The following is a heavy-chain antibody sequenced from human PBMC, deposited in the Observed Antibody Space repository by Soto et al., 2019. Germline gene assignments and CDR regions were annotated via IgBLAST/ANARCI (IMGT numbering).Heavy chain of an antibody. CDR3: AREDYDILTGRTRPPDY. CDR2: IYHSGST. CDR1: GGSISSGGYS. J-gene: IGHJ4*02. V-gene: IGHV4-30-2*01. D-gene: IGHD3-9*01. Sequence: QLQLQESGSGLVKPSQTLSLTCAVSGGSISSGGYSWSWIRQPPGKGLEWIGYIYHSGSTYYNPXLKSRGTISVXXSXNXXSPKLSSVTAADTAVYDCAREDYDILTGRTRPPDYWGQGTLVTVSA.